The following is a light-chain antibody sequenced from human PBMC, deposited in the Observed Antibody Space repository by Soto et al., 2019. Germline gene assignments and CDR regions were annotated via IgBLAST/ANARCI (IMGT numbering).Light chain of an antibody. CDR3: VQDLRARM. Sequence: DVVMTQSPLSLTVTPGEPASISCRSRQSLLHSDGYNYLDWYLQKSGQSPQIMIYLGSNRAAGVPHRFSGSGSCTDFTMKISRVATDGVGIYYYVQDLRARMIGQGTMVEI. V-gene: IGKV2-28*01. CDR2: LGS. CDR1: QSLLHSDGYNY. J-gene: IGKJ1*01.